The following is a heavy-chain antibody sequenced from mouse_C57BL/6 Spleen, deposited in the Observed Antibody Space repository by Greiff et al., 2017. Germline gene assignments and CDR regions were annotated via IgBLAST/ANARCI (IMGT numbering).Heavy chain of an antibody. CDR1: GYTFTGYW. CDR2: ILPGSGST. J-gene: IGHJ4*01. D-gene: IGHD1-1*01. Sequence: QVQLQQSGAELMKPGASVKLSCKATGYTFTGYWIEWVKQRPGHGLEWIGEILPGSGSTNYNEKFKGKATFTADTSSNTAYMQLSRLTTEDSAIYYCARPSHLTVVDYYAMDYWGQGTSVTVSS. CDR3: ARPSHLTVVDYYAMDY. V-gene: IGHV1-9*01.